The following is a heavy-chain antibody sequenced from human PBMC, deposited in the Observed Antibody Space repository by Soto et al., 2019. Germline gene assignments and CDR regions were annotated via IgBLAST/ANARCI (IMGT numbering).Heavy chain of an antibody. CDR2: ISSTTNYI. Sequence: EVQLVESGGARDTPGGPLTLSCAPSGLTLTRYRKNWVPHAPGKGFEWVSSISSTTNYIYYGDSMKGRFTISRDNAKNSLYLEMNSLRAEDTAVYYCARESEDLTSNFDYWGQGTLVTVSS. V-gene: IGHV3-21*06. J-gene: IGHJ4*02. CDR3: ARESEDLTSNFDY. CDR1: GLTLTRYR.